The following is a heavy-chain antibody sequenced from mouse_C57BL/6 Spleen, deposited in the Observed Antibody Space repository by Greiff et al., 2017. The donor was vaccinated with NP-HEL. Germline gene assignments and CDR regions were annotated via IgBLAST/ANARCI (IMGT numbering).Heavy chain of an antibody. Sequence: DVKLVESEGGLVQPGSSMKLSCTASGFTFSDYYMAWVRQVPEKGLEWVANINYDGSSTYYLDSLKSRFIISRDNAKNILYLQMSSLKSEDTATYYCARGTTVVAHPFAYWGQGTLVTVSA. CDR2: INYDGSST. D-gene: IGHD1-1*01. V-gene: IGHV5-16*01. CDR3: ARGTTVVAHPFAY. J-gene: IGHJ3*01. CDR1: GFTFSDYY.